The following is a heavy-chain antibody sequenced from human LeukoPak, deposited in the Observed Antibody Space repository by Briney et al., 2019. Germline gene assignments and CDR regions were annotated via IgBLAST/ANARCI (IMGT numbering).Heavy chain of an antibody. CDR3: ARVGVEEQLVPFDY. CDR1: GFTFSDYY. CDR2: ISSSGSTI. D-gene: IGHD6-13*01. V-gene: IGHV3-11*01. J-gene: IGHJ4*02. Sequence: GGSPRLSCAASGFTFSDYYMSWIRQAPGKGLEWVSYISSSGSTIYYADSVKGRFTISRDNAKNSLYLQMNSLRAEDTAVYYCARVGVEEQLVPFDYWGQGTLVTVSS.